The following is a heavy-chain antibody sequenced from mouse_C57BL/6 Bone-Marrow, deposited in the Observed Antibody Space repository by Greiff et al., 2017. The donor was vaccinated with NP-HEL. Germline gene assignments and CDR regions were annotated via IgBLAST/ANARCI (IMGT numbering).Heavy chain of an antibody. J-gene: IGHJ4*01. CDR2: ISDGGSYT. Sequence: EVKVVESGGGLVKPGGSLKLSCAASGFTFSSYAMSWVRQTPEKRLEWVATISDGGSYTYYPDNVKGRFTISRDHAKNNLYLQMSHLKSEDTAMYDCARRGLYSPGIMDYWGQGTSVTVSS. D-gene: IGHD2-12*01. V-gene: IGHV5-4*03. CDR3: ARRGLYSPGIMDY. CDR1: GFTFSSYA.